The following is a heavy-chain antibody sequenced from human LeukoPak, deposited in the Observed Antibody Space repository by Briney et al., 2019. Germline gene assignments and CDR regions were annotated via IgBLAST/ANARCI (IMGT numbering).Heavy chain of an antibody. Sequence: GESLKISCKGSGYSFSEYWIAWVRQIPGKGLEWMGIVYPGDSDTRYSPSFQGQVTISADQSTSTASLQWSSLKASDTAMYYCARRAVSRVVSTVDAFDYWAQGTLVTVSS. CDR3: ARRAVSRVVSTVDAFDY. V-gene: IGHV5-51*01. CDR1: GYSFSEYW. J-gene: IGHJ4*02. CDR2: VYPGDSDT. D-gene: IGHD5/OR15-5a*01.